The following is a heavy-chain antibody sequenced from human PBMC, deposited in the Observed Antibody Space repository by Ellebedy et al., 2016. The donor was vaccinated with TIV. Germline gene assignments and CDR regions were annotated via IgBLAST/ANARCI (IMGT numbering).Heavy chain of an antibody. CDR1: GFTLSDRF. J-gene: IGHJ6*02. Sequence: ESLKISCAASGFTLSDRFIDWVRQAPGQGLEWIGDIHHSGNSHIHPSLKSRVTLSVDTSKNQFSLDMTSVTAADTATYYCARDLGRYGMDVWGQGTTVTVSS. CDR2: IHHSGNS. V-gene: IGHV4-59*11. CDR3: ARDLGRYGMDV.